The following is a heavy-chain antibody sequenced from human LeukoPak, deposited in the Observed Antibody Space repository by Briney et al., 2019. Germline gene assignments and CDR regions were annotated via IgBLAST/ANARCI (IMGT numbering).Heavy chain of an antibody. CDR3: ARVLYYYDSSGYRWDAFDI. CDR2: MNPNSGNT. V-gene: IGHV1-8*01. CDR1: GYTFTSYD. J-gene: IGHJ3*02. D-gene: IGHD3-22*01. Sequence: ASVKVSCKASGYTFTSYDINWVRQATGQGLEWMGWMNPNSGNTGYAQKFQGRVTITRNTSISTAYMELSSLRSEDTAVYYCARVLYYYDSSGYRWDAFDIWGQGTMVTVSS.